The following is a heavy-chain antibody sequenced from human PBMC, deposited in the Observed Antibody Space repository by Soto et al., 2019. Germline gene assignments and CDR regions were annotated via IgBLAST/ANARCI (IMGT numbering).Heavy chain of an antibody. CDR2: LSPIFGTP. Sequence: QVQLVQSGAEVKKPGSSVKVSCKSSGGTFNSYRISWVRQAPGQGLEWMGGLSPIFGTPNYAQKFQGRLTVTADESTSTVYMELSSLRSEDTAMYYCAREKFSNYFDPWGQGSLVTVSS. J-gene: IGHJ5*02. V-gene: IGHV1-69*01. CDR1: GGTFNSYR. D-gene: IGHD4-4*01. CDR3: AREKFSNYFDP.